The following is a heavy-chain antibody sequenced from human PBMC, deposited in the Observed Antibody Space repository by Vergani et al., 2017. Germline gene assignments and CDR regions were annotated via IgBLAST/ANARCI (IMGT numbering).Heavy chain of an antibody. CDR1: GYNFNDFY. J-gene: IGHJ4*02. Sequence: QVQLVQSGAEVKKPGASVKVSCKTSGYNFNDFYVHWVRQAPGQGLEWLGWINPNSGGTNYAETFQGRVTMTRDTSISTAYVELSRLRSDDTAVYYCARGSKDIVIRPAARIDYWGQGTLVTVSS. CDR3: ARGSKDIVIRPAARIDY. D-gene: IGHD2-2*01. CDR2: INPNSGGT. V-gene: IGHV1-2*02.